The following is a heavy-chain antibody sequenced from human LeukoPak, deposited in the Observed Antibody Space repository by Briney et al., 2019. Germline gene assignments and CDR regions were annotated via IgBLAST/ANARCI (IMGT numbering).Heavy chain of an antibody. J-gene: IGHJ5*02. CDR3: AHRRPAYYYGPGLNWFDP. D-gene: IGHD3-10*01. CDR2: IYWDDDK. Sequence: SGPTVVKPTQTLTLTCTFSGFSLSTSGVGVGWIRQPPGKALEWLALIYWDDDKRYSPSLKSRLTITKDTSKNQVVLTMTNMDPVDTATYYCAHRRPAYYYGPGLNWFDPWGQGTLVTVSS. V-gene: IGHV2-5*02. CDR1: GFSLSTSGVG.